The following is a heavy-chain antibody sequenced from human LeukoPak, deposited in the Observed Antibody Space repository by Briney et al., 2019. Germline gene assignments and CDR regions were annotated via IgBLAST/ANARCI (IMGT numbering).Heavy chain of an antibody. CDR2: ISGSGGSP. Sequence: GGSLRLSCAASGFSFRTYAMSWVRQAPGKGLEWVSAISGSGGSPYYADSVKGRFTISRDNSKNTLDLQMNSLRAEDTAVYYCARNRGYSGYDYSDYWGQGTLVTVSS. J-gene: IGHJ4*02. CDR1: GFSFRTYA. D-gene: IGHD5-12*01. V-gene: IGHV3-23*01. CDR3: ARNRGYSGYDYSDY.